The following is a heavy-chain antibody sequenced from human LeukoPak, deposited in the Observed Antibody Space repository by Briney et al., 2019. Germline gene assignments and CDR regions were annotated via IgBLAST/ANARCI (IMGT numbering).Heavy chain of an antibody. J-gene: IGHJ4*02. D-gene: IGHD1-7*01. V-gene: IGHV3-23*01. Sequence: SGGSLRLSCATSGFTFSNYAMIWVRQAPGKGLQWVSSLIGNDGTTYYADSVKGRFTISRDSSKNTLYLQMNSLRAEDTAIYYCARTILCDYWGQGTLVTVSS. CDR1: GFTFSNYA. CDR2: LIGNDGTT. CDR3: ARTILCDY.